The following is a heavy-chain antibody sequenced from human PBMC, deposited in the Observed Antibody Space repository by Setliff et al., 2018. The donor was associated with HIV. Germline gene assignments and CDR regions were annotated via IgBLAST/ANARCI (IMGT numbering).Heavy chain of an antibody. V-gene: IGHV4-39*01. CDR1: GGSISSSSYY. CDR3: ARHSIAVVIGVPERDDAFDI. D-gene: IGHD2-21*01. J-gene: IGHJ3*02. Sequence: PSETLSLTCTVSGGSISSSSYYWGWIRQPPGKGLEWIGSLYYSGTTYYNPSLKSRLTISVDTSKNQFSLKVNSVTAADTAVYYCARHSIAVVIGVPERDDAFDIWGHGTMVTVSS. CDR2: LYYSGTT.